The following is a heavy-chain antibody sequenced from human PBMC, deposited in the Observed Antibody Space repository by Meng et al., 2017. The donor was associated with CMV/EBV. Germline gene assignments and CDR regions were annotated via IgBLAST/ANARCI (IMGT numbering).Heavy chain of an antibody. CDR1: GYTFTGYY. CDR2: INPNSGGT. V-gene: IGHV1-2*02. CDR3: ASLYYDFWSGYWGNYYYGMDV. Sequence: ASVKVSCKASGYTFTGYYMHWVRQAPGQGLEWMGWINPNSGGTNYAQKFQGRVTMTRDTSISTAYMELSRLRSDDTVVYYCASLYYDFWSGYWGNYYYGMDVWGQGTTVTVSS. D-gene: IGHD3-3*01. J-gene: IGHJ6*02.